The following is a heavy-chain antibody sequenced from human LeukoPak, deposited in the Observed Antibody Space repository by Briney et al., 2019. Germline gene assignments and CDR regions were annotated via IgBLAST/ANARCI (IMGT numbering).Heavy chain of an antibody. D-gene: IGHD5-18*01. CDR3: ASFTAMDPYYYYYYMDV. J-gene: IGHJ6*03. V-gene: IGHV1-69*06. Sequence: ASVKVSCKASGGTFSSYAISWVRQAPGQGLEWMGGIIPIFGTANYAQKFQGRVTITADKSTSTAYTELSSLRSEDTAVYYCASFTAMDPYYYYYYMDVWGKGTTVTVSS. CDR2: IIPIFGTA. CDR1: GGTFSSYA.